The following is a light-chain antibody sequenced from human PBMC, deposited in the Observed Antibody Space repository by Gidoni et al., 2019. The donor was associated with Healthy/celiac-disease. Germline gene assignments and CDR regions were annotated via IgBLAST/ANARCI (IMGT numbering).Light chain of an antibody. CDR2: EVS. V-gene: IGLV2-14*01. CDR1: SSDVGGYNY. J-gene: IGLJ3*02. Sequence: QSALTQPASVSGSPGQSITISCTGTSSDVGGYNYVSWYPQHPGKAPKLMIYEVSNRPSGVSNRLSGSKSGNTASLTISVLQAEDEADYYCSSYTSRSTWLFGGGTKLTVL. CDR3: SSYTSRSTWL.